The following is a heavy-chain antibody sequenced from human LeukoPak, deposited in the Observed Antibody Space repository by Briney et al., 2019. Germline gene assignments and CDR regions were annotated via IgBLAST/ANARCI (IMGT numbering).Heavy chain of an antibody. J-gene: IGHJ6*03. CDR3: ARRRGYSYGLYYYYYYMDV. D-gene: IGHD5-18*01. CDR2: MNPNSGNT. CDR1: GYTFTSYD. V-gene: IGHV1-8*01. Sequence: GASAKVSCKASGYTFTSYDINWVRQAPGQGLEWMGWMNPNSGNTGYAQKFQGRVTMTRNTSISTAYMELSSLRSEDTAVYYCARRRGYSYGLYYYYYYMDVWGKGTTATVSS.